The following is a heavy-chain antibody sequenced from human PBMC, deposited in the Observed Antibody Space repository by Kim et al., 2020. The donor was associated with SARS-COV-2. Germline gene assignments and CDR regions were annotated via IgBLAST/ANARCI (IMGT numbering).Heavy chain of an antibody. J-gene: IGHJ5*02. CDR3: ARTSSGWPYNWFDP. CDR2: IYYSGST. V-gene: IGHV4-39*01. Sequence: SETLSLTCTVSGGSISSSSYYWGWIRQPPGKGLEWIGTIYYSGSTYYNPSLKSRVTISVDTSKNQFSLKLSSVTAADTAVYYCARTSSGWPYNWFDPWGQGTLVTVSS. CDR1: GGSISSSSYY. D-gene: IGHD6-19*01.